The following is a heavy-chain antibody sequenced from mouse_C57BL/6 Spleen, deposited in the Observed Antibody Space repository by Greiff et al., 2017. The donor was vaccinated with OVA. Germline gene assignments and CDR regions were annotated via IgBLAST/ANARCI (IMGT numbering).Heavy chain of an antibody. CDR3: ARGPFDY. J-gene: IGHJ2*01. Sequence: QVHVKQPGAALVPPGASVKLSCKASGYTFTSYWMHWVKQRPGQGLEWIGMIHPNSGSTNYNEKFKSKATLTVDKSSSTAYMQLSSLTSEDSAVYYCARGPFDYWGQGTTLTVSS. CDR2: IHPNSGST. V-gene: IGHV1-64*01. CDR1: GYTFTSYW.